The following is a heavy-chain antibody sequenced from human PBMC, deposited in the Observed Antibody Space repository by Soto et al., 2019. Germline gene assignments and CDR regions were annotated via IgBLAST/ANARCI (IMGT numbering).Heavy chain of an antibody. CDR2: VFYTGRA. CDR1: GGSLGSYY. D-gene: IGHD4-4*01. V-gene: IGHV4-59*01. Sequence: SETLSLTCHVSGGSLGSYYWSWIRQPPGKGLEWIGYVFYTGRANYNASLKSPVSISLDTSNYPFSLKLSSVTAADTAVYYCAGDGDGRMTTTPYYYNGMDVWGPGTTVTVSS. CDR3: AGDGDGRMTTTPYYYNGMDV. J-gene: IGHJ6*02.